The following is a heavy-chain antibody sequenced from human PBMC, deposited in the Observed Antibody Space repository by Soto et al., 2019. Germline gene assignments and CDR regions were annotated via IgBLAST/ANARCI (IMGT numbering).Heavy chain of an antibody. V-gene: IGHV4-30-4*01. Sequence: QVQLQESGPGLVKPSQTLSLTCTVSGGSISSGDYYWSWIRQPPGKGLEWIGYIYYSGSTYYNPSLKSRVTISVDTYKNQFSLKLSSVTAADTAVYYCARVSITMIVVEAFDIWGQGTMVTVSS. J-gene: IGHJ3*02. D-gene: IGHD3-22*01. CDR2: IYYSGST. CDR1: GGSISSGDYY. CDR3: ARVSITMIVVEAFDI.